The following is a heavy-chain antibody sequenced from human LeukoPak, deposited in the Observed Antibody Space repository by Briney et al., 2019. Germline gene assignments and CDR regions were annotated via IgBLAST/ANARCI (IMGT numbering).Heavy chain of an antibody. CDR1: GFTFSSYG. CDR3: SSGDCGGDPCYV. V-gene: IGHV3-30*02. J-gene: IGHJ3*01. D-gene: IGHD2-21*02. Sequence: EAGGSLRLSCAASGFTFSSYGMHWVRQAPGKGLEWVAFIRYDGSNKYYADSMKGRFTISRDNSKNTLYLQMNSLKTEDTAVYYCSSGDCGGDPCYVWGQGTTVTVSS. CDR2: IRYDGSNK.